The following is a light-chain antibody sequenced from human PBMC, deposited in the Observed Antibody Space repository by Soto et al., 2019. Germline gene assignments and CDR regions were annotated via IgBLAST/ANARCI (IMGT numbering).Light chain of an antibody. CDR2: DVS. CDR3: HQRYNWPRVT. V-gene: IGKV3-11*01. Sequence: IVLTQSPGTLSLSTGERVTLSCRASQSVSNSLAWYQQKPGQPPRLLIYDVSNRATGIPARFSGSGSGTDFTLTITSLEPEDFAVYFCHQRYNWPRVTVGQGTRLEIK. CDR1: QSVSNS. J-gene: IGKJ5*01.